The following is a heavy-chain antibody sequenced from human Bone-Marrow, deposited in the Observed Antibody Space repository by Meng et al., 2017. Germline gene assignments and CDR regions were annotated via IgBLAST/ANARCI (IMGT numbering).Heavy chain of an antibody. J-gene: IGHJ4*02. Sequence: GGSLRLSCAASGFTFSSYAMSWVRQAPGKWLEWVAVISYDGSNKYYADSVKGRFTISRDNSKNTLYLQMNSLRAEDTAVYYCARYTAFDYWGQGTLVTVSS. D-gene: IGHD5-18*01. CDR2: ISYDGSNK. CDR1: GFTFSSYA. CDR3: ARYTAFDY. V-gene: IGHV3-30*04.